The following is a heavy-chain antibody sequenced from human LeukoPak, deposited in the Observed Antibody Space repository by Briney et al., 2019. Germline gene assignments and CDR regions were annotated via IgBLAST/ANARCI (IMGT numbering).Heavy chain of an antibody. J-gene: IGHJ1*01. Sequence: LEWIGSIYYSGSTYYNPSLKSRVTISVDTSKNQFSLKLSSVTAADTAVYYCARDKDKIFQHWGQGTLVTVSS. CDR3: ARDKDKIFQH. V-gene: IGHV4-39*02. CDR2: IYYSGST.